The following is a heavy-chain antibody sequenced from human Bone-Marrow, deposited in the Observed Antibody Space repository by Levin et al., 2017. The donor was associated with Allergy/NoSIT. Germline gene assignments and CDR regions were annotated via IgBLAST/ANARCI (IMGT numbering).Heavy chain of an antibody. CDR1: GYTFTTYY. CDR2: MHPSSGTT. V-gene: IGHV1-2*02. CDR3: TTSTGYRSGWGAFDI. D-gene: IGHD6-19*01. Sequence: VASVKVSCKASGYTFTTYYMHWVRQVPGQGLEWMGWMHPSSGTTNYAQNFQGRVTMTRDTSISTAYLEMSRLRSDDTALYYCTTSTGYRSGWGAFDIWGQGTMVIVSS. J-gene: IGHJ3*02.